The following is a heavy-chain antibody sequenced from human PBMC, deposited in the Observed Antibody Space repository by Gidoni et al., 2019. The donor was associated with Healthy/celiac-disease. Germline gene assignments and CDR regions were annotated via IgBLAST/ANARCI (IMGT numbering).Heavy chain of an antibody. CDR2: IWYDGSNK. CDR1: GFTFSSYG. J-gene: IGHJ5*02. Sequence: QVQLVESGGGVVQPGRSLRLSCAASGFTFSSYGMHWVRQAPGKGLEWVAVIWYDGSNKYYADSVKGRFTISRDNSKNTLYLQMNSLRAEDTAVYYCARDRADYYDSSGEFDPWGQGTLVTVSS. D-gene: IGHD3-22*01. CDR3: ARDRADYYDSSGEFDP. V-gene: IGHV3-33*01.